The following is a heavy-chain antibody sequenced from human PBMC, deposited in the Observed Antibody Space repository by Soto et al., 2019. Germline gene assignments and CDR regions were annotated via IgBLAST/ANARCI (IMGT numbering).Heavy chain of an antibody. CDR1: GGSISSDY. CDR2: IYYSGST. D-gene: IGHD6-19*01. V-gene: IGHV4-59*08. J-gene: IGHJ4*02. Sequence: SETLSLTCTVSGGSISSDYWSWIRQPPGKGLEWIGYIYYSGSTYYNPSLKSRVTISVDTSKSQFSLKLSSVTAADTAVYYCARTEGLYSSGWSLDYWGQGTLVTVFS. CDR3: ARTEGLYSSGWSLDY.